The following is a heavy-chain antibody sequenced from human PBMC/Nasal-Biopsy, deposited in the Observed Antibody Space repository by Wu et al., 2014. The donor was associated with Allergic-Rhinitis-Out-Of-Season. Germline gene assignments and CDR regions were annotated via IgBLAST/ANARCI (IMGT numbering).Heavy chain of an antibody. D-gene: IGHD4-23*01. V-gene: IGHV3-9*01. CDR2: ISWNSGEV. J-gene: IGHJ4*02. Sequence: LRLSCAASGFNFDDYAMHWVRQAPGKGLEWVAGISWNSGEVAYADSVKGRFTISRDNAKRSLYLHMNSLRAEDTAIYYCARDHNSDYGGYSREGLSHWGQGTLVTVSS. CDR1: GFNFDDYA. CDR3: ARDHNSDYGGYSREGLSH.